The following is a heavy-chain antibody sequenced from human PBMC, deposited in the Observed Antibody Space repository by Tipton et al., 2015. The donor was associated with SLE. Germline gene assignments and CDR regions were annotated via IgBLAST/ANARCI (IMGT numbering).Heavy chain of an antibody. J-gene: IGHJ6*03. CDR2: MWYDGSNK. D-gene: IGHD6-19*01. CDR1: GLTFSGYA. CDR3: ARGVADYSPHYYYYYMDG. Sequence: SLRLSCAASGLTFSGYAMNWVRQAPGKGLEWVAVMWYDGSNKYYAASVRGRFTISRDTSKNTLYLEMNSLRAEDTAVYYCARGVADYSPHYYYYYMDGWGKGTTVTVSS. V-gene: IGHV3-33*08.